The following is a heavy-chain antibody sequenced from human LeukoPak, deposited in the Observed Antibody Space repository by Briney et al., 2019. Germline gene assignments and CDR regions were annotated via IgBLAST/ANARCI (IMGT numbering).Heavy chain of an antibody. CDR3: AKLEYYDSSGYPDY. CDR1: GFTFSDYS. CDR2: ISSTSPTI. Sequence: PGGSLRLSCTASGFTFSDYSMNWVRQAPGKGLEWISYISSTSPTIYYADSVKGRFTISRDNAKNSLYLQMNSLRAEDTAVYYCAKLEYYDSSGYPDYWGQGTLVTVSS. D-gene: IGHD3-22*01. J-gene: IGHJ4*02. V-gene: IGHV3-48*04.